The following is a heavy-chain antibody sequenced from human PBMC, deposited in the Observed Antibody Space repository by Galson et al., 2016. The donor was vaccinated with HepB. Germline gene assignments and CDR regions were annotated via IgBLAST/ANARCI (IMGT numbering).Heavy chain of an antibody. J-gene: IGHJ4*02. CDR1: GFTFSDYA. CDR3: AQSSYDYVWGSHRFDS. V-gene: IGHV3-23*01. CDR2: ISGNGGRT. Sequence: SLRLSCAASGFTFSDYAMSWVRQAPGKGLEWVSGISGNGGRTYYADSVEGRFTISRDNSKNTLYLQMNSLRAEDTAIYYCAQSSYDYVWGSHRFDSWGQGTLATVSS. D-gene: IGHD3-16*02.